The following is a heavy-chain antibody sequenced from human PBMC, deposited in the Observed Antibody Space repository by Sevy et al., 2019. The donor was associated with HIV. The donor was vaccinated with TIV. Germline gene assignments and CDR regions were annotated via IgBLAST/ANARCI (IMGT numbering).Heavy chain of an antibody. CDR2: ISSSSSYI. CDR1: GFTFSSYS. J-gene: IGHJ6*02. Sequence: GGSLRLSCAASGFTFSSYSMNWVRQAPGKGLEWVSSISSSSSYIYYADSVKGRFTISRDNAKNSLYLQMNSLRAEDTAVYYCAREEAVAGHPVVVGDPYGMDVWGQGTTVTVSS. V-gene: IGHV3-21*01. D-gene: IGHD6-19*01. CDR3: AREEAVAGHPVVVGDPYGMDV.